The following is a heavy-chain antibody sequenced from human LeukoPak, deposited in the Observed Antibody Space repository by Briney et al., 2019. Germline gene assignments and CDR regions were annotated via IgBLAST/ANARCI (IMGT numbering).Heavy chain of an antibody. Sequence: ASVKVSCKASGYTFTGYYVHWVRQAPGQGLEWMGWINPNSGGTNYAQKLQGRVTMTTDTSTSTAYMELRSLRSDDTAVYYCAREPPYGDYFDYWGQGTLVTVSS. CDR3: AREPPYGDYFDY. V-gene: IGHV1-2*02. CDR2: INPNSGGT. CDR1: GYTFTGYY. D-gene: IGHD4-17*01. J-gene: IGHJ4*02.